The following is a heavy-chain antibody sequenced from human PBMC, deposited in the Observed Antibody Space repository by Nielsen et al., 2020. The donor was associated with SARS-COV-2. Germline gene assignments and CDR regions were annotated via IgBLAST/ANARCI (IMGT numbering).Heavy chain of an antibody. CDR3: ATDSIDDRLHAFDI. CDR1: GGTFSSYA. CDR2: IIPIFGTA. J-gene: IGHJ3*02. V-gene: IGHV1-69*06. Sequence: SVKVSCKASGGTFSSYAISWVRQAPGQGLEWMGGIIPIFGTANYAQKFQGRVTMTEDTSTDTAYMELSSLRSEDTAVYYCATDSIDDRLHAFDIWGQGTMVTVSS. D-gene: IGHD3-9*01.